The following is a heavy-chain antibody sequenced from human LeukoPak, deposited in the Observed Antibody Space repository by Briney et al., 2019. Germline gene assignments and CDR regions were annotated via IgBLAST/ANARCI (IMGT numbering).Heavy chain of an antibody. CDR2: ISYDGSNK. CDR1: GFTFSSYG. V-gene: IGHV3-30*18. Sequence: GGSLRLSCAASGFTFSSYGMHWVRQAPGEGLEWVAVISYDGSNKYYADSVKGRFTISRDNSKNTLYLQMNSLRAEDTAVYYCAKDRHGGFDYWGQGTLVTVSS. J-gene: IGHJ4*02. CDR3: AKDRHGGFDY. D-gene: IGHD4-23*01.